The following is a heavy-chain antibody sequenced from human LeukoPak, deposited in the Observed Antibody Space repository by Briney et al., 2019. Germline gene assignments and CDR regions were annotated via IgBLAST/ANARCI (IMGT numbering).Heavy chain of an antibody. CDR3: ARGLRSSSSGLLRY. CDR2: IYYSGST. Sequence: SETLSLTCTVSGGSISSYYWSWIRQPPGKGLEWIGYIYYSGSTNYNPSLKSRVTISVDTSKNQFSLKLSSVTAADTAVYYCARGLRSSSSGLLRYWGQGTLVTVSS. J-gene: IGHJ4*02. CDR1: GGSISSYY. V-gene: IGHV4-59*01. D-gene: IGHD6-6*01.